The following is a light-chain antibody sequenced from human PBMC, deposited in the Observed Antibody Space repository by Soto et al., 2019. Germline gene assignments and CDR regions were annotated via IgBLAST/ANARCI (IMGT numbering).Light chain of an antibody. CDR2: GAS. J-gene: IGKJ5*01. CDR3: QQRSNWPPIT. CDR1: QGVSSSY. Sequence: EIVLTQSPGTLSLSPGERATLSCRASQGVSSSYLAWYQQKPGQAPRLLIYGASGRATGIPDRFSGSGSGTDFTLTISRLEPEDFAVYYCQQRSNWPPITFGQGTRLEIK. V-gene: IGKV3D-20*02.